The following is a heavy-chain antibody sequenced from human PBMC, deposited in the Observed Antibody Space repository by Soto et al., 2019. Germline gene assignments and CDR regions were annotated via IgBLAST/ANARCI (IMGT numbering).Heavy chain of an antibody. J-gene: IGHJ5*02. CDR1: GGSISSSRYY. Sequence: PSETLSLTCTVSGGSISSSRYYWGWIRQPPGKGLEWIGSIYYSGSTYYNQSLKRRVTISVDTSKNQFSLKLGSVTAADMAVYYCAGHSHYGGNGLGWFDPWGQGTLVTVSS. CDR2: IYYSGST. D-gene: IGHD4-17*01. CDR3: AGHSHYGGNGLGWFDP. V-gene: IGHV4-39*01.